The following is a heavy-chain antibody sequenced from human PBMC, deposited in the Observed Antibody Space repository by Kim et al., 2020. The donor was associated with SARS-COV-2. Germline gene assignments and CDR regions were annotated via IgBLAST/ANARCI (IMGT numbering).Heavy chain of an antibody. CDR3: ARELSTGYCSGGSCYSDLLY. V-gene: IGHV3-33*05. J-gene: IGHJ4*02. D-gene: IGHD2-15*01. CDR1: GFTFSSYG. CDR2: ISYDGSNK. Sequence: GGSLRLSCAASGFTFSSYGMHWVRQAPGKGLEWVAVISYDGSNKYYADSVKGRFTISRDNSKNTLYLQMNSLRAEDTAVYYCARELSTGYCSGGSCYSDLLYWGQGTLVTVSS.